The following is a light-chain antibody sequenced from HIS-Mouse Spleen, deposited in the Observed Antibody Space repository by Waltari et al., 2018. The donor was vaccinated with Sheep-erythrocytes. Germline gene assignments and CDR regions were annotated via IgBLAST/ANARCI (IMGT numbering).Light chain of an antibody. V-gene: IGLV2-23*01. CDR1: SSDVGSDNL. CDR3: CSYAGSSTWV. Sequence: QSALTQPASVSVSPGQSITISCTGTSSDVGSDNLVSWYQQHPGKAPKLMIYEGSKRPSGVSNRFSGSKSGNTASLTISGLQAEDEADYYCCSYAGSSTWVFGGGTKLTVL. J-gene: IGLJ3*02. CDR2: EGS.